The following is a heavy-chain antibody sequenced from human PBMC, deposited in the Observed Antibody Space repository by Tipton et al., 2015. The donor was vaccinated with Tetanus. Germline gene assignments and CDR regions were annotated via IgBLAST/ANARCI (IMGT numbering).Heavy chain of an antibody. CDR1: GGSISSYY. Sequence: TLSLTCTVSGGSISSYYWGWIRQPPGKGLEWIGYIYYSGSTNYNPSLKSRVTISVDTSKNQFSLKLSSVTAADTAVYYCARRGYDFWSGYYDGWFDPWGQGTLVTVSS. CDR2: IYYSGST. D-gene: IGHD3-3*01. CDR3: ARRGYDFWSGYYDGWFDP. V-gene: IGHV4-59*08. J-gene: IGHJ5*02.